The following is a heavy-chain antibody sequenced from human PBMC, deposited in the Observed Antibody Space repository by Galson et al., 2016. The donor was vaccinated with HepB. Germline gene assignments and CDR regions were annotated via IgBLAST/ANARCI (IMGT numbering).Heavy chain of an antibody. Sequence: SLRLSCAASGFTFSSFWMSWVRQAPGKGLEWVSTISGSGGSTYYADSVKGRFTIARDNSKNTLYLQMNSLRAEDTAVYYCAKDSSGWYWFPFDYWSQGTLVTVSS. D-gene: IGHD6-19*01. CDR2: ISGSGGST. CDR3: AKDSSGWYWFPFDY. J-gene: IGHJ4*02. CDR1: GFTFSSFW. V-gene: IGHV3-23*01.